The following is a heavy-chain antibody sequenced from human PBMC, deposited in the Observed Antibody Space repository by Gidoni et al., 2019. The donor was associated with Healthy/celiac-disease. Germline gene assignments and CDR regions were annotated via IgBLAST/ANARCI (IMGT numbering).Heavy chain of an antibody. V-gene: IGHV3-23*01. CDR3: AKPQGYCSSTSCSLSPIDY. CDR2: ISGSGGST. J-gene: IGHJ4*02. D-gene: IGHD2-2*01. Sequence: SSYAMRWVRQAPGKGLDWVSAISGSGGSTYYADSLKGRFTISRDNSKNTLYLQMNSLRAEDTAVYYCAKPQGYCSSTSCSLSPIDYWGQGTLVTVSS. CDR1: SSYA.